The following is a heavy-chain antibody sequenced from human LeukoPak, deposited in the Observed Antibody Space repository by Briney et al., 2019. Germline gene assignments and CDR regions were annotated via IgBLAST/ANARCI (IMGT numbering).Heavy chain of an antibody. V-gene: IGHV3-23*01. J-gene: IGHJ4*02. CDR3: AKDSTIFGAF. CDR2: ISGSGGST. D-gene: IGHD3-3*01. CDR1: GFTFSSYD. Sequence: GGTLRLSCAASGFTFSSYDMSWVSQAPGKGLEWVSAISGSGGSTYYADSVKGRFTISRDNSKNTLYLQMNSLRAEDTAVYYCAKDSTIFGAFWGQGTLVTVSS.